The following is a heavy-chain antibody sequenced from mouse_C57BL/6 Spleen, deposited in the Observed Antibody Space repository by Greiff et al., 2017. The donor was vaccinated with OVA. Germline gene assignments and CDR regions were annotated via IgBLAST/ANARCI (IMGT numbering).Heavy chain of an antibody. J-gene: IGHJ2*01. CDR1: GYTFTDYY. CDR2: INPYNGGT. CDR3: ARSGDGYYVRFDY. Sequence: VQLQQSGPVLVKPGASVKMSCKASGYTFTDYYINWVKQSHGKSLEWIGVINPYNGGTSYNQKFKGKATLTVDKSSSTAYMELNSLTSEDSAVYYCARSGDGYYVRFDYWGQGTTLTVSS. V-gene: IGHV1-19*01. D-gene: IGHD2-3*01.